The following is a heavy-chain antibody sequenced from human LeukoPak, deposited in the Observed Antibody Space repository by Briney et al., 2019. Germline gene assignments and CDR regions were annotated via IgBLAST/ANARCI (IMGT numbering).Heavy chain of an antibody. J-gene: IGHJ4*02. CDR2: ITSTSTYI. CDR1: GFTFTDYT. Sequence: PGGSLRLSCAASGFTFTDYTMNWVRQAPGKGLEWVSSITSTSTYIYYADSVKGRFTISRDNAKNSLYLQMNGLRADDTAVYYCARDLWDHWGQGTLVTVSS. V-gene: IGHV3-21*01. CDR3: ARDLWDH.